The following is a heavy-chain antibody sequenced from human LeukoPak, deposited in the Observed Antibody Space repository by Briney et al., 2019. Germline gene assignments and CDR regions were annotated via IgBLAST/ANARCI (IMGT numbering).Heavy chain of an antibody. D-gene: IGHD6-13*01. V-gene: IGHV3-23*01. CDR1: GFTFSSYA. CDR2: ISGSGGST. CDR3: TKPYIAAAGCNWFDP. Sequence: GGSLRLSCAASGFTFSSYAMSWVRQAPGKGLEWVSAISGSGGSTYYADSVKGRFTISRDNSKNTLYLQMNSLRAEDTAVYYCTKPYIAAAGCNWFDPWGQGTLVTVSS. J-gene: IGHJ5*02.